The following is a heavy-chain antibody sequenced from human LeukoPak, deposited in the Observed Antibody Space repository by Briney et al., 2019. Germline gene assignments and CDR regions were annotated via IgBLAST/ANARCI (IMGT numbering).Heavy chain of an antibody. V-gene: IGHV3-64*01. CDR2: ISSNGISP. Sequence: GGSLRLSCAASGFTFSDFAMHWLRQAPGKGLEYVSTISSNGISPYYANSVKGRFTISRDNSKNTLYLQMNSLRAEDTAVYYCARGYSGYDQTFDYWGQGTLVTVSS. D-gene: IGHD5-12*01. J-gene: IGHJ4*02. CDR3: ARGYSGYDQTFDY. CDR1: GFTFSDFA.